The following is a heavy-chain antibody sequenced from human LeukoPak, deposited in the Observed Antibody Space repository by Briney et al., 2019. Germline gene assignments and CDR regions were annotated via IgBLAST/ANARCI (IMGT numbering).Heavy chain of an antibody. J-gene: IGHJ4*02. CDR3: AKQTGWAVHFDY. D-gene: IGHD3-9*01. CDR1: GGSFSGNY. CDR2: INHSGST. V-gene: IGHV4-34*01. Sequence: KPSETLSLTCAVYGGSFSGNYWSWIRQPPGKGLEWIGEINHSGSTNYNPSLKSRVTISVDTSKNQFSLKLSSVTAADTAVYYCAKQTGWAVHFDYWGQGTLVTVSS.